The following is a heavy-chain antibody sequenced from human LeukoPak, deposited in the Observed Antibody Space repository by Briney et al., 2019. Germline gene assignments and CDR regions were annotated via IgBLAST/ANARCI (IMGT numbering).Heavy chain of an antibody. CDR3: AKDHYVSSGYYYGVFVY. Sequence: GGSLRLSCAASGFTFSSSAMSWVRQAPGKGLEWVSAISNNGGYTYYADSVQGRFTISRDNSKGTLCLQMNSLRAEDTAVYYCAKDHYVSSGYYYGVFVYWGQGTLVTVSS. CDR1: GFTFSSSA. CDR2: ISNNGGYT. D-gene: IGHD3-22*01. V-gene: IGHV3-23*01. J-gene: IGHJ4*02.